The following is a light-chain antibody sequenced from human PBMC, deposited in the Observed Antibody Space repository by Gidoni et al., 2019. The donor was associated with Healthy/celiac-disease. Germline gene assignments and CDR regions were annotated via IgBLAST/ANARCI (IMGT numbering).Light chain of an antibody. J-gene: IGLJ3*02. CDR3: ETWDSNTRV. CDR2: LEGSGSY. V-gene: IGLV4-60*03. Sequence: QPVLPQSSSASASLGSSVKLTCTLSSGHSSYIIAWHQQQPGKAPRYLMKLEGSGSYNKGSGVPDRFSGSSSGADRYLTISNLQSEDEADYYCETWDSNTRVFGGGIKLTVL. CDR1: SGHSSYI.